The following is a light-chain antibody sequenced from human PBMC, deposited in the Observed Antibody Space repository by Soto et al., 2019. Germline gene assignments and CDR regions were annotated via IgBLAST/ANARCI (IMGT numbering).Light chain of an antibody. Sequence: EIVLTQSPGTRSFPPGERATLSCRASQSVSSYLAWYQQKPGQAPRLLIYGASSRATGIPDRFSGSGSGTDFTLTIRRLEPEDFAVYYCQHYGSSITGGQGTRLEIK. J-gene: IGKJ5*01. CDR1: QSVSSY. V-gene: IGKV3-20*01. CDR3: QHYGSSIT. CDR2: GAS.